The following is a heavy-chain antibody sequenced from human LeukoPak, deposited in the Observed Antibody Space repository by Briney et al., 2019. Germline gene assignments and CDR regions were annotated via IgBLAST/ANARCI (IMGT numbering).Heavy chain of an antibody. V-gene: IGHV1-18*01. Sequence: ASVKVSCKASGYSFTNYGITWVRQAPGQGLEWMGWISTFNGNTNYAQKFQGRITMTTDTATTTVYMELRSLKSDDTAVYYCARTVYGGSYSWFDPWGQGTLVTVSS. CDR3: ARTVYGGSYSWFDP. J-gene: IGHJ5*02. CDR1: GYSFTNYG. D-gene: IGHD4-23*01. CDR2: ISTFNGNT.